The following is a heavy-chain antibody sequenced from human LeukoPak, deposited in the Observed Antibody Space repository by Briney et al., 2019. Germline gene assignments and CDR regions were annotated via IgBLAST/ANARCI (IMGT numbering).Heavy chain of an antibody. CDR3: ASGSGYGAFDY. J-gene: IGHJ4*02. D-gene: IGHD5-12*01. CDR1: GFTFSSYS. CDR2: ISSSSSTI. Sequence: GGSLRLSCAASGFTFSSYSMTWVRQAPGKGLEWVSYISSSSSTIYYADSVKGRFTISRDNAKNSLYLRMNSLRAEDTAVYYCASGSGYGAFDYWGQGTLVTVSS. V-gene: IGHV3-48*01.